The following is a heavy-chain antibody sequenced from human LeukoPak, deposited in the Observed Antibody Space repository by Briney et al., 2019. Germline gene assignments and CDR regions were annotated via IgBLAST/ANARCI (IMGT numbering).Heavy chain of an antibody. CDR3: ARAGTSANWFDP. J-gene: IGHJ5*02. V-gene: IGHV3-48*04. CDR1: GFTFSSYS. D-gene: IGHD3-10*01. CDR2: VSSSGSTI. Sequence: GGSLRLSCAASGFTFSSYSMNWVRQAPGKGLEWVSYVSSSGSTIYYADSVKGRFTISRDNAKNTLYLQMNSLRAEDTAVYYCARAGTSANWFDPWGQGTLVTVSS.